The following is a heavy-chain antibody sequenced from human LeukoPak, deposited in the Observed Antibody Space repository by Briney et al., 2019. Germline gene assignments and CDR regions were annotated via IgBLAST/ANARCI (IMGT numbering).Heavy chain of an antibody. CDR1: GGSIGTYY. D-gene: IGHD3-16*02. CDR2: IYVTGN. Sequence: PSETLSLTCTVSGGSIGTYYWSWVRQSPGKGLEWIGYIYVTGNRYNPSLQSRGAISVHTSRNQFFLKVSSVTAGDTAVFYWARHIGGGIEDMDVWGEGTKVTVSS. CDR3: ARHIGGGIEDMDV. J-gene: IGHJ6*03. V-gene: IGHV4-59*08.